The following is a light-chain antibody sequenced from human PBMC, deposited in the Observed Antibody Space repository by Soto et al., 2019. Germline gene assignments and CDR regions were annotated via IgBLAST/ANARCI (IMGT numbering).Light chain of an antibody. V-gene: IGLV3-9*01. J-gene: IGLJ2*01. CDR1: NIGSKN. CDR3: QVWDSSIHVV. CDR2: RDS. Sequence: SYELTQPLSVSVALGQTARITCGGNNIGSKNVNWYQQKPGQAPVLVIYRDSNLPSGIPERFSGSNSGNTATLTISRAQAGDAADYYCQVWDSSIHVVFGGGTKLTVL.